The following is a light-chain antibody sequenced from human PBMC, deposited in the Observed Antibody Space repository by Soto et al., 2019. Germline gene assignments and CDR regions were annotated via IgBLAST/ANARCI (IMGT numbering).Light chain of an antibody. CDR1: SSNIGSNT. Sequence: QSVLTQPPSASGTPGQRVTISCSGSSSNIGSNTVNWYQQLPGTAPKLLIYSNNQRPSGVPDRFSGSKSGTSASLAISGLQSEDEADYYCAAWDDSLNGLYVVGTG. CDR2: SNN. V-gene: IGLV1-44*01. CDR3: AAWDDSLNGLYV. J-gene: IGLJ1*01.